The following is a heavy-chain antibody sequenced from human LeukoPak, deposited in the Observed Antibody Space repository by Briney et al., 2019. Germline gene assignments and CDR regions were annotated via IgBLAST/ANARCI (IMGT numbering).Heavy chain of an antibody. V-gene: IGHV1-69*05. CDR2: IIPIFGTA. Sequence: ASVKVSCEASGGTFSSYAISWVRQAPGQGLEWMGGIIPIFGTANYAQKFQGRVTITTDESTSTAYMELSSLRSEDTAVYYCARVGYDILTGYYTFDYWGQGTLVTVSS. CDR3: ARVGYDILTGYYTFDY. D-gene: IGHD3-9*01. CDR1: GGTFSSYA. J-gene: IGHJ4*02.